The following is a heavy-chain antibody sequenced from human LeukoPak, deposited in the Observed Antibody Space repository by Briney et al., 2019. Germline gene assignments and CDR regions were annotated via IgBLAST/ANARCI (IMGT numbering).Heavy chain of an antibody. Sequence: SETLSLTCTVSGGSISSGDYYWSWIRQPPGKGLEWIGYIYYSGSTYYNPSLKSRVTISVDTSKNQFSLKLSPVTAADTAVYYCAGHYDFWSGYYDWGQGTLVTVSS. CDR1: GGSISSGDYY. D-gene: IGHD3-3*01. J-gene: IGHJ4*02. V-gene: IGHV4-30-4*08. CDR2: IYYSGST. CDR3: AGHYDFWSGYYD.